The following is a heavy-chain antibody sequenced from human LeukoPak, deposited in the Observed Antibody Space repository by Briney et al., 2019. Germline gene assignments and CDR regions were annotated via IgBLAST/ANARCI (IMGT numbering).Heavy chain of an antibody. V-gene: IGHV1-2*06. Sequence: ASVKVSCKXSGYTFTGDYMHWVRQIPGQGLEWMGRINPKNGGTNHAQKFQGRVTMTRNTSISTAYMELSSLRSEDTAVYYCARGHGIWGQGTLVTVSS. CDR1: GYTFTGDY. D-gene: IGHD2-15*01. J-gene: IGHJ4*02. CDR2: INPKNGGT. CDR3: ARGHGI.